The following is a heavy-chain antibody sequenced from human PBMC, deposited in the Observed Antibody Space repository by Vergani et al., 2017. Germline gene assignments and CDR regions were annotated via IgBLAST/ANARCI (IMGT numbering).Heavy chain of an antibody. CDR1: GFTFQAFA. CDR3: AKEGPTTDGELDY. D-gene: IGHD4-17*01. V-gene: IGHV3-43*02. J-gene: IGHJ4*02. Sequence: VEAGGGLVQPGGSLRLSCTASGFTFQAFAFHWVRQVSGRGLEWVSLISWDGGSTYYADSVKGRFTISRDNSKNSLYLQMNSLRTEDTALYYCAKEGPTTDGELDYWGQGTLVTVSS. CDR2: ISWDGGST.